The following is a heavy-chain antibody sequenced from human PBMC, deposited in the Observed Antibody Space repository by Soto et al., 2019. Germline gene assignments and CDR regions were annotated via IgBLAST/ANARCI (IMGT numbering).Heavy chain of an antibody. D-gene: IGHD6-19*01. CDR2: ISTSGATR. J-gene: IGHJ4*02. CDR3: ATCFGSGFDY. V-gene: IGHV3-48*02. CDR1: GFTFSTDT. Sequence: EVQLVESGGGLVQPGGSLRLSCVASGFTFSTDTMNWVRQAPGKGLEWVAHISTSGATRYYADSVKGRFTISRDNAKTSLYLQMDSLRNGDTAVYYCATCFGSGFDYWGQGTLVTVSS.